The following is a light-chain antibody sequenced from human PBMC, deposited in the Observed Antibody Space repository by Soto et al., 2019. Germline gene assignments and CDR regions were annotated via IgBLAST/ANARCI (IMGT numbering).Light chain of an antibody. J-gene: IGLJ2*01. CDR3: CSYAGSLVV. Sequence: QSALTQPASVSGSPGQSITISCTGTSSDVGSYNLVSWYQQHPGKAPKLMIYEGSKRPSGVSNRFSGSKSGTTASLTISGLQAEDEADYYCCSYAGSLVVFGGGTKGTVL. CDR1: SSDVGSYNL. CDR2: EGS. V-gene: IGLV2-23*01.